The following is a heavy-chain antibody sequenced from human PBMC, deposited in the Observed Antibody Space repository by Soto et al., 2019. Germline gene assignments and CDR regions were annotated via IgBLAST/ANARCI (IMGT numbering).Heavy chain of an antibody. CDR2: IITYNGNT. CDR1: GYTFSSYA. V-gene: IGHV1-18*01. Sequence: QVQLVQSGAEVKKPGASVKVSCKASGYTFSSYAISWVRQAPGQGLEWMGWIITYNGNTNYAQKLQGRVTMTTDTSTTTAYMDLRSLRSADTSVYYCARTGPPVDYWGQGTLVTVSS. J-gene: IGHJ4*02. CDR3: ARTGPPVDY.